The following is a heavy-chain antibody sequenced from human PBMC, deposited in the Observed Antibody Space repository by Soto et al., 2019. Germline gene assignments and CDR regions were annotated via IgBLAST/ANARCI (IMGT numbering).Heavy chain of an antibody. CDR1: GFTFSSYS. Sequence: EVQLVESGGGLVQPGGSLRLSCAASGFTFSSYSMNWVRQAPGKGLEWVSYISSSSSTIYYADSVKGRFTISRDNAKNSLYLQTNSLRDEDTAVYYGAREGGSLNWFDPWGQGTLVTVSS. V-gene: IGHV3-48*02. CDR3: AREGGSLNWFDP. CDR2: ISSSSSTI. D-gene: IGHD1-26*01. J-gene: IGHJ5*02.